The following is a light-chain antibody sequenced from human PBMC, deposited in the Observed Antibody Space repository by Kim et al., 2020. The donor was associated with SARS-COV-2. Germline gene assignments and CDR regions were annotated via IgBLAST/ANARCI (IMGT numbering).Light chain of an antibody. CDR1: SRTNLGTYT. J-gene: IGLJ2*01. CDR2: YKSDSDT. V-gene: IGLV5-45*01. Sequence: LPCPFRSRTNLGTYTIYWYHHKPRRPPQYLLRYKSDSDTQQASGVPSRFSGSNYASANAGIFLISGLQSEDDADYYCMIWHSSAWVFGGGTQLTVL. CDR3: MIWHSSAWV.